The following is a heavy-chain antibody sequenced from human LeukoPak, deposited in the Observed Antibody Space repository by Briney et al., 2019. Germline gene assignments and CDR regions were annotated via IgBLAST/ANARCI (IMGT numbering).Heavy chain of an antibody. J-gene: IGHJ3*02. CDR2: INPNGGGT. CDR1: GYTFTGYY. V-gene: IGHV1-2*02. Sequence: ASVKVSCKASGYTFTGYYMHWVRQAPGQGLEWMGWINPNGGGTNYAQKFQGRVTMTRDTSISTAYMELSRLRSDDTAVYYCARGNVYDYDAFDIWGQGTMVTVSS. CDR3: ARGNVYDYDAFDI. D-gene: IGHD3-3*01.